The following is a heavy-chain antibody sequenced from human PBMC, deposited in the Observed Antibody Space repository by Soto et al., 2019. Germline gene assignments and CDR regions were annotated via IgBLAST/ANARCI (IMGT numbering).Heavy chain of an antibody. CDR3: ARWGTTGGLDV. J-gene: IGHJ4*02. CDR2: TSYDGSNK. Sequence: QVQLVESGGGVVQPGASLRLSCVGSGFPFRSYVIHWVRQAPGKGLEWVALTSYDGSNKYYDDSVKGRFTISRDNSRNTVDLHMDSLRLADTALYYCARWGTTGGLDVWGQGTLVSVSS. CDR1: GFPFRSYV. D-gene: IGHD3-16*01. V-gene: IGHV3-30*19.